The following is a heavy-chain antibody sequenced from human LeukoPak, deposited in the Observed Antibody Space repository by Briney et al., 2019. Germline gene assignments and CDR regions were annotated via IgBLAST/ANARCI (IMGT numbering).Heavy chain of an antibody. V-gene: IGHV4-38-2*02. J-gene: IGHJ3*02. D-gene: IGHD1-26*01. CDR3: ARRANSGSTKGAFDI. CDR1: GYSISSGYY. CDR2: IYHSGST. Sequence: SETLSLTCTVSGYSISSGYYWGWIRQPPGKGLEWIGSIYHSGSTYYNPSLKSRVTISVDTSKNQSSLRLSSVTAADTAVYYCARRANSGSTKGAFDIWGQGTMVTVSS.